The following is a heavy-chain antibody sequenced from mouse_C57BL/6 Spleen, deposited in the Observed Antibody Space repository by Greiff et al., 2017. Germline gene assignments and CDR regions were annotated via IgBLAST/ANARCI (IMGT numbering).Heavy chain of an antibody. Sequence: EVQLVESGGGLVQPGGSLSLSCAASGFTFTDYYMSWVRQPPGKALEWLGFIRNKANGYTTEYSASVKGRFTISRDKSQSILYLQMNALRAEDSATYYCARYWNGSSQKDFYWYFDVWGTGTTVTVSS. J-gene: IGHJ1*03. CDR1: GFTFTDYY. V-gene: IGHV7-3*01. CDR2: IRNKANGYTT. CDR3: ARYWNGSSQKDFYWYFDV. D-gene: IGHD1-1*01.